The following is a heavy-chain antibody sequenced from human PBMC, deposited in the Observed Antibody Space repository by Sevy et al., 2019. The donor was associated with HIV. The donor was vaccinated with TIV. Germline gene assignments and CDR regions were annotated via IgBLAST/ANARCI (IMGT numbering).Heavy chain of an antibody. CDR1: GFTFDDYA. V-gene: IGHV3-43D*03. CDR3: AKGESYSSGGELDY. CDR2: ISWDGGST. D-gene: IGHD6-19*01. Sequence: GGSLRLSCAASGFTFDDYAMHWVRQAPGKGLEWVSLISWDGGSTYYAVSVKGRFTISRENSKNSLYLQMNSLRAEDTALYYCAKGESYSSGGELDYWGQGTLVTVSS. J-gene: IGHJ4*02.